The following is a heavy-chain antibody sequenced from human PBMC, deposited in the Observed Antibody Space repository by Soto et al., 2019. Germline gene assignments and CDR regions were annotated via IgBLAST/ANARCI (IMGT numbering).Heavy chain of an antibody. CDR1: GGSISSSIYY. CDR2: IYYSGST. Sequence: QLQMQESGPGLVKPSETLSLTCTVSGGSISSSIYYWGWIRQPPGKWLEWIGSIYYSGSTYYNPSLKSRVTISVDTSKNQFSLKLSSVTAADTAVYYCARSDIVVVPATFDPWGHGTLVTVSS. D-gene: IGHD2-2*01. V-gene: IGHV4-39*01. J-gene: IGHJ5*02. CDR3: ARSDIVVVPATFDP.